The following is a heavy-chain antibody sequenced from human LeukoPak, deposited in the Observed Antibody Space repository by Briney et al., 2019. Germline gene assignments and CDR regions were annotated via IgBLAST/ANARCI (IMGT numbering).Heavy chain of an antibody. CDR2: IYYSGST. D-gene: IGHD6-13*01. Sequence: SETLSLTCTVSGGSISSYYWSWIRQPPGKGLEWIGYIYYSGSTNYNPSLKSRTTISVDTSKNQFSLKLSSATAADTALYYCARGGSSWDVIDYWGQGTLVTVSS. CDR1: GGSISSYY. J-gene: IGHJ4*02. CDR3: ARGGSSWDVIDY. V-gene: IGHV4-59*08.